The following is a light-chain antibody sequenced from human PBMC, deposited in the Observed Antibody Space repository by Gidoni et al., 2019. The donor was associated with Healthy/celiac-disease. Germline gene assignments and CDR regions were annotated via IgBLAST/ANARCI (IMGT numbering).Light chain of an antibody. CDR1: QSISSY. J-gene: IGKJ2*01. CDR3: QQSYSTPQT. CDR2: AAS. Sequence: DIQMTQSPSSLSASVGDRVTITCRASQSISSYLNGYQQKPGKAPKLLIYAASSLQSGVPSRFSGSGSGTDFTLTISSLQPEDFATYYCQQSYSTPQTFXXXTKLEIK. V-gene: IGKV1-39*01.